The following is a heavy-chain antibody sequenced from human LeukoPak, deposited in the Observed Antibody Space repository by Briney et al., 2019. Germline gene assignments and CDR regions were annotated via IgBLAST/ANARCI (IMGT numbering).Heavy chain of an antibody. CDR3: AKDIYGGHGI. CDR1: GFTFSTYG. J-gene: IGHJ3*02. Sequence: GGSLRLSCAASGFTFSTYGMHWVRQAPGKGLEWVAVISYDGRNKYYAESVKGRSTISRDNSKNTLYLQMNSLRAEDTAVYYCAKDIYGGHGIWGQGTMVTVSS. V-gene: IGHV3-30*18. CDR2: ISYDGRNK. D-gene: IGHD4-23*01.